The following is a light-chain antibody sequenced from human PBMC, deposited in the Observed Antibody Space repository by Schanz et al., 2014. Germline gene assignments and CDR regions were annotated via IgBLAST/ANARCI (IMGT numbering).Light chain of an antibody. J-gene: IGKJ2*01. CDR3: QQYDKWPPYT. CDR1: QSVSTN. CDR2: GAS. Sequence: EIVVTQSPATLSVSPGDRATLSCRASQSVSTNLAWYQQKPGQAPRLLMFGASTRATGTPPRFSGSGSGTEFTLTISSLQSEDFAVYYCQQYDKWPPYTFGQGTKLEIK. V-gene: IGKV3-15*01.